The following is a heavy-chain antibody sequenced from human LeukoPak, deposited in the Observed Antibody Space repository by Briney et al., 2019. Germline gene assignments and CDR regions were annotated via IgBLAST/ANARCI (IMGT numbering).Heavy chain of an antibody. J-gene: IGHJ4*02. CDR1: GFTFSSYW. Sequence: GGSLRLSCAASGFTFSSYWMSWVRQAPGKGLEWVANIKQDGSEKYYVDSVKGRFTISRDNSENTVYLHMRSLRAGDTAVYFCAKDDAWLQFNDWGQGTLVTVSS. CDR2: IKQDGSEK. D-gene: IGHD5-24*01. CDR3: AKDDAWLQFND. V-gene: IGHV3-7*03.